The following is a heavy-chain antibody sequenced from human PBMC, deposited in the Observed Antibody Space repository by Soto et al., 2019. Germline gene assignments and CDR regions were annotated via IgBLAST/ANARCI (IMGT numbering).Heavy chain of an antibody. D-gene: IGHD6-19*01. Sequence: SETLSLTCTFSGYSISSLYWSWIRQPPGKGLEWIGYIYYSGSINYNPSLKSRVTISVDPSKNQFSLRLSSVTAADTAVYYCAKSLWDTSGWKTDYWGQGTLVTVS. CDR2: IYYSGSI. V-gene: IGHV4-59*01. J-gene: IGHJ4*02. CDR3: AKSLWDTSGWKTDY. CDR1: GYSISSLY.